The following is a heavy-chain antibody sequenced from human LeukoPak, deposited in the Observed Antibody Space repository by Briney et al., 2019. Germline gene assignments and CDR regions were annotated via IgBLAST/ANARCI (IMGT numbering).Heavy chain of an antibody. V-gene: IGHV3-11*04. D-gene: IGHD4-17*01. Sequence: GGSLRLSCAASGFSFSDYYMSWMRQAPGKGLEWVSYISSSGHLIYYADSVKGRFTISRDNAKNSLYLQMNSLRAEDTAVYYCARDRDYGDYVFDYWGQGTLVTVSS. CDR1: GFSFSDYY. J-gene: IGHJ4*02. CDR2: ISSSGHLI. CDR3: ARDRDYGDYVFDY.